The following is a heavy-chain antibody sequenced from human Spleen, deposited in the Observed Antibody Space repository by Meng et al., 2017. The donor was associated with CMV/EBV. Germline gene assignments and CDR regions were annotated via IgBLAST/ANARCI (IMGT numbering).Heavy chain of an antibody. CDR2: INPNSGNT. CDR3: AKSKKAIAPRVTPSYYFDF. D-gene: IGHD2-21*01. J-gene: IGHJ4*02. CDR1: FTSYG. Sequence: FTSYGISWVRQAPGQGLEWMGWINPNSGNTGLAQKFQGRISLTRNTSITTAYLEMGRLRSEDTAVFYCAKSKKAIAPRVTPSYYFDFWGQGTLVTVSS. V-gene: IGHV1-8*02.